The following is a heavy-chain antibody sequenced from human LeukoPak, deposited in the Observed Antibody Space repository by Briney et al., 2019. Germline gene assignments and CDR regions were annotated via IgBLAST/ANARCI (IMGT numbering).Heavy chain of an antibody. V-gene: IGHV1-2*02. CDR3: ARDHCSSTSCRNVGHWFDP. D-gene: IGHD2-2*01. Sequence: ASVKVSCKGSGYTFTGYYMHWVRQPPGQGLEWMGWINPNSGGTNYAQKFQGRVTMTRDTSISTAYMELSRLRSDDTAVYYCARDHCSSTSCRNVGHWFDPWGQGNLVTVSS. J-gene: IGHJ5*02. CDR1: GYTFTGYY. CDR2: INPNSGGT.